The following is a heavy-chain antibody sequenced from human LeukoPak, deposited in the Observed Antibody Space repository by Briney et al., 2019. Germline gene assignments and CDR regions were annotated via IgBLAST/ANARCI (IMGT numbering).Heavy chain of an antibody. CDR1: GFTFSSYW. V-gene: IGHV3-7*01. Sequence: GGSLRLSCAASGFTFSSYWMSWVRQAPGKGLEGVANIKQNGSEKYYVDSVKGRFTISRDNAKNSLYLQMNSLRAEDTAVYYCARNMVREPLPDYWGQGTLVTVSS. J-gene: IGHJ4*02. D-gene: IGHD3-10*01. CDR2: IKQNGSEK. CDR3: ARNMVREPLPDY.